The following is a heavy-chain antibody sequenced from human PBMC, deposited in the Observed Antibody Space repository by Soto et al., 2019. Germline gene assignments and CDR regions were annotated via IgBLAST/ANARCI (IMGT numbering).Heavy chain of an antibody. CDR1: GFTFSDYY. CDR3: ARDLAFRKSVVAATRGYDY. Sequence: QVQLVESGGGLVKPGGSPRLSCAASGFTFSDYYMSWIRQAPGKGLEWVSYISSSGSTIYYADSVKGRFTISRDNAKNSLYLQMNSLRAEDTAVYYCARDLAFRKSVVAATRGYDYWGQGTLVTVSS. CDR2: ISSSGSTI. D-gene: IGHD2-15*01. V-gene: IGHV3-11*01. J-gene: IGHJ4*02.